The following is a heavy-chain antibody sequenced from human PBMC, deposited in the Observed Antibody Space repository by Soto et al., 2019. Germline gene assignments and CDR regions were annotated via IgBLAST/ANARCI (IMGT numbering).Heavy chain of an antibody. J-gene: IGHJ6*03. D-gene: IGHD3-10*01. CDR2: IKQDGSEK. CDR3: ARATMVRGVSLWYYYYYMDV. V-gene: IGHV3-7*01. Sequence: GGSLRLSCAASGFTFSSYWMSWVRQAPGKGLEWVANIKQDGSEKYYVDSVKGRFTISRDNAKNSLYLQMNSLRAEDTAVYYCARATMVRGVSLWYYYYYMDVWGKGTTVTVSS. CDR1: GFTFSSYW.